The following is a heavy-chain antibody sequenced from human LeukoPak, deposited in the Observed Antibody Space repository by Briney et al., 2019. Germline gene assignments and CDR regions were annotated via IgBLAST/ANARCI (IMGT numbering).Heavy chain of an antibody. J-gene: IGHJ6*02. Sequence: PSETLSLTCAVSGGSISSGGYSWGWIRQPPGKGLEWIGYIYHSGSTYYNPSLKSRVTISVDRSKNQFSLKLSSVTAADTAVYYCARGIAVAGTPYYGMDVWGQGTTVTVSS. CDR2: IYHSGST. CDR1: GGSISSGGYS. V-gene: IGHV4-30-2*01. CDR3: ARGIAVAGTPYYGMDV. D-gene: IGHD6-19*01.